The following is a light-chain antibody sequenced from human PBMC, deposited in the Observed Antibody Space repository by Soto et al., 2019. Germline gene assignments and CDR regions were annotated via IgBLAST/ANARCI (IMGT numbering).Light chain of an antibody. V-gene: IGLV3-25*03. Sequence: SYELTQPPSLSVSPGQTARITCSGDALPKQYAYWYQQKPGQAPVLVIYKDNERPSGIPERFSGSSSGTTVTLTISGVQEEDEADYYCQSADSSGTYVVFGGGTKLTVL. CDR3: QSADSSGTYVV. J-gene: IGLJ2*01. CDR1: ALPKQY. CDR2: KDN.